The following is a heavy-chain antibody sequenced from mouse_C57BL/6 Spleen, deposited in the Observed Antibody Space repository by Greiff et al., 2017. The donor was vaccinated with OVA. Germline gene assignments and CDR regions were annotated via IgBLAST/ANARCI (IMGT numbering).Heavy chain of an antibody. J-gene: IGHJ4*01. V-gene: IGHV1-61*01. CDR1: GYTFTSYW. Sequence: QVQLQQPGAELVRPGSSVKLSCKASGYTFTSYWMDWVKQRPGQGLEWIGNIYPSDSETHYTQKFKDKATLTVDKSSSTAYMQLSSLTSEDSAVYYCARSRDYEGYAMDYWGQGTSVTVSS. CDR2: IYPSDSET. D-gene: IGHD2-4*01. CDR3: ARSRDYEGYAMDY.